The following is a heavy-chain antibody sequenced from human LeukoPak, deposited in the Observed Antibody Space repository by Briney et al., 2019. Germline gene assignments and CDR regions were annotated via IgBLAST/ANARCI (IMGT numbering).Heavy chain of an antibody. CDR2: NKSRTDRGTT. V-gene: IGHV3-15*01. Sequence: GGALILSCAASGLTFSDAWMTWVPQARGKGLEWVGRNKSRTDRGTTDYAAPVKGRVIISRDDSKTTLYLQMNSLKTEDTAVYYCTSGLSLRPTTRWELPDYWGEGTLLTVSS. CDR1: GLTFSDAW. J-gene: IGHJ4*02. CDR3: TSGLSLRPTTRWELPDY. D-gene: IGHD1-26*01.